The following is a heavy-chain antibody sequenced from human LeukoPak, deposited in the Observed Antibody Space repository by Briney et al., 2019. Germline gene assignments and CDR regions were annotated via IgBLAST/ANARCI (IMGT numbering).Heavy chain of an antibody. Sequence: GGSLRLSCAASGFTFSSYSMNWVRQTPGKGLDWVSSISGSSTYIYYADSVKGRFTISRDNAKNSLYPQMNSLRAEDTAVYYCARALEPSIAVIDYWGQGTLVTVSS. CDR1: GFTFSSYS. CDR3: ARALEPSIAVIDY. D-gene: IGHD6-19*01. CDR2: ISGSSTYI. J-gene: IGHJ4*02. V-gene: IGHV3-21*01.